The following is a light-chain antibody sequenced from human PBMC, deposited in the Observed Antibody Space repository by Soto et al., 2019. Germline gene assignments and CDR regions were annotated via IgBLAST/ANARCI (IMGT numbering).Light chain of an antibody. CDR3: LRYGDSPPAYT. CDR2: GAS. V-gene: IGKV3-20*01. Sequence: EIVLTQSPGTVSLSPGERATLSCRASQSVSSRNLAWYRQKPGQAPSLLIFGASNRANGIPDRFRGSGSGTDFTLTISRLATEECAVYYCLRYGDSPPAYTFGQGTKLEIK. J-gene: IGKJ2*01. CDR1: QSVSSRN.